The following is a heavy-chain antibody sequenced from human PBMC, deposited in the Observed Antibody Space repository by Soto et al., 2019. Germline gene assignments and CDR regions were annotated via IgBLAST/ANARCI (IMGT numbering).Heavy chain of an antibody. V-gene: IGHV4-31*02. CDR1: CGSIISDDYY. CDR3: ARDRFNNWFDP. CDR2: IYYSGST. Sequence: PSGTLYLTCAFSCGSIISDDYYWSWIRQHPGKGLEWIGYIYYSGSTYYNPPLKSRVTISVDTSKNQFSLKLSSVTAADTAVYYCARDRFNNWFDPWGQGTLVTVYS. J-gene: IGHJ5*02.